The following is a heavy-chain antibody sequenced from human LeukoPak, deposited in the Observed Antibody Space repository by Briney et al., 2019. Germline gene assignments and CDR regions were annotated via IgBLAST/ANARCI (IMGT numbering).Heavy chain of an antibody. V-gene: IGHV1-46*01. J-gene: IGHJ4*02. D-gene: IGHD6-19*01. CDR1: GYTFTSYY. Sequence: SVKVSCKASGYTFTSYYMHWLRQAPGQGLEWMGIINPSGGSTSYAQKFQGRVTMTRDTSTSTVYMELSSLRSEDTAVYYCARARAGAGLDYWGQGTLVTVSS. CDR3: ARARAGAGLDY. CDR2: INPSGGST.